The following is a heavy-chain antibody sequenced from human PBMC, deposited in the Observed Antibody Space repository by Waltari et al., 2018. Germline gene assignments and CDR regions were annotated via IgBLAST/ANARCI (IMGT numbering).Heavy chain of an antibody. D-gene: IGHD6-13*01. V-gene: IGHV3-7*01. J-gene: IGHJ4*02. CDR2: IKTDGIET. Sequence: EVQVVESGGGLVQPGGSLRLSCAASGFTFSSSWMTGVRQATGKGREWWANIKTDGIETYYVDSVKGRFTISRDKTKNSLYLQMSSLRAEDTAVYYCAIGGVETSWYWRYWGQGTLVTVSS. CDR3: AIGGVETSWYWRY. CDR1: GFTFSSSW.